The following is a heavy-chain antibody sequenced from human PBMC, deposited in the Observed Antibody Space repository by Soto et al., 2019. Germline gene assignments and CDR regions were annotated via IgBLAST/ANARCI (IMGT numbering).Heavy chain of an antibody. D-gene: IGHD3-10*01. CDR3: AKALLLWFGEPMSHDAFDI. Sequence: GGSLRLSCAASGFTFDDYAMHWVRQAPGKGLEWVSGISWNSGSIGYADSVKGRFTISRDNAKNSLYLQMNSLRAEDTALYYCAKALLLWFGEPMSHDAFDIWGQGTMVTVSS. CDR2: ISWNSGSI. J-gene: IGHJ3*02. CDR1: GFTFDDYA. V-gene: IGHV3-9*01.